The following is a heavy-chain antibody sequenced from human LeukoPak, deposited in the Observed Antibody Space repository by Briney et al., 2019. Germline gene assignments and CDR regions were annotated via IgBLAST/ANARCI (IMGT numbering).Heavy chain of an antibody. Sequence: PSETLSLTCTVSGGSISSGGYYWSWIRQHPGKGLEWIGYIYYSGSTNYNPSLKSRVTISVDTSKNQFSLKLSSVTAADTAVYYCARHRLWENYYYYGMDVWGQGTTVTVSS. CDR1: GGSISSGGYY. V-gene: IGHV4-61*08. CDR3: ARHRLWENYYYYGMDV. CDR2: IYYSGST. D-gene: IGHD2/OR15-2a*01. J-gene: IGHJ6*02.